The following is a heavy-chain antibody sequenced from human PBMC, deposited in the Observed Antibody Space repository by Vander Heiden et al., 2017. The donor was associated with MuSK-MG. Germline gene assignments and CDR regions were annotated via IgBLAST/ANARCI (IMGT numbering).Heavy chain of an antibody. Sequence: QVQLVQSGAEVKKPGSSVKVSCKASGGTFSSYAISWVRQAPGQGLEWMGGIIPIFGTANYAQKFQGRVTITADESTSTAYMELSSLRSEETAVYYCAREKEQWLVRGGAFDIWCQGTMVTVSS. CDR1: GGTFSSYA. CDR2: IIPIFGTA. CDR3: AREKEQWLVRGGAFDI. D-gene: IGHD6-19*01. J-gene: IGHJ3*02. V-gene: IGHV1-69*01.